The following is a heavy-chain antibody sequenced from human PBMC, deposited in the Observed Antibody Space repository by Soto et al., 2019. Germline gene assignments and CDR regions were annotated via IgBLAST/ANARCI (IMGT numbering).Heavy chain of an antibody. CDR1: GFTVGTHS. J-gene: IGHJ6*02. CDR3: ARVGLGEFPYYYYYAMDV. V-gene: IGHV3-21*01. Sequence: ESLRFACAVSGFTVGTHSLNWVRQAPGKGLEWVPSITHIRIYIYYADAVTGRFTISRDNAKNSLYLQMNSLRAEDTAVYYCARVGLGEFPYYYYYAMDVWGQGTPVTV. CDR2: ITHIRIYI. D-gene: IGHD3-10*01.